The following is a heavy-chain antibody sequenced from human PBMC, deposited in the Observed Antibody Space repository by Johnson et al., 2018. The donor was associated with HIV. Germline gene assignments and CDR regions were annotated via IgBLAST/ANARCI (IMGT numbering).Heavy chain of an antibody. Sequence: VQLVESGGGLIKPGGSLRLSCAAPGFTFSNAWMSWVRQAPGKGLEWVGHIKSKTDGGTTDYAAPVEGRFTISRNDSKNTLYLQMDSLKTEDTAVYYCTTGATIWGQGTVVTVSS. CDR3: TTGATI. V-gene: IGHV3-15*01. CDR1: GFTFSNAW. J-gene: IGHJ3*02. CDR2: IKSKTDGGTT. D-gene: IGHD4-17*01.